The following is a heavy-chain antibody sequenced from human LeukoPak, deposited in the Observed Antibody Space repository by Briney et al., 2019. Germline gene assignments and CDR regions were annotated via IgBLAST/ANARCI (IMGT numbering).Heavy chain of an antibody. D-gene: IGHD3-22*01. CDR1: GASINNNF. CDR2: IYSSGSA. Sequence: SETLSLTCTVSGASINNNFWTWIRQPPGKGPEWIGYIYSSGSANYNPSLKSRVIISGDTSKNQISLNLTSVTAADTAVYFCARHRDYYDTWGHGTLVTVSS. V-gene: IGHV4-59*08. CDR3: ARHRDYYDT. J-gene: IGHJ4*01.